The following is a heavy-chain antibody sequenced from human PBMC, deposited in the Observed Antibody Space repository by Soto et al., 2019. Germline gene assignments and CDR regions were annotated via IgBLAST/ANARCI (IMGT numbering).Heavy chain of an antibody. J-gene: IGHJ4*02. CDR2: IYSGGST. V-gene: IGHV3-66*01. CDR1: GFTFSSTY. Sequence: PGGSLRLSCAASGFTFSSTYMSWVRQAPGKGLEWVSVIYSGGSTYYADSVMGRFTISRDNSKNTLFLQMNTLRAEDTAVYYCARGAYFDYWSQGTLVTVSS. CDR3: ARGAYFDY.